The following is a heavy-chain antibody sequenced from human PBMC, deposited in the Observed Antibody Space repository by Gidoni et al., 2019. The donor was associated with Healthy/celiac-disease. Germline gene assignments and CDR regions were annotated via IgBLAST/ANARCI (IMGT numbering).Heavy chain of an antibody. Sequence: HVQLVQSGAAVTKPGSSVKVSCKASGGTLRRYAISWARQAPGHGLEWMGGIIPIVGTANYAQKFQGRVTITADESTSTAYMELSSLRSEDTAVYYCARGPPYYYDSSGYYYHWGQGTLVTVSS. V-gene: IGHV1-69*01. J-gene: IGHJ5*02. CDR3: ARGPPYYYDSSGYYYH. CDR2: IIPIVGTA. CDR1: GGTLRRYA. D-gene: IGHD3-22*01.